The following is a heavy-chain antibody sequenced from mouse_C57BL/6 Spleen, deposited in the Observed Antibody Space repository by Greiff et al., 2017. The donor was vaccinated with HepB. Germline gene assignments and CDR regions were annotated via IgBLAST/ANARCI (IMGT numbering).Heavy chain of an antibody. Sequence: EVKLMESEGGLVQPGSSMKLSCTASGFTFSDYYMAWVRQVPEKGLEWVANINYDGSSTYYLDSLKSRFIISRDNAKNILYLQMSSLKSEDTATYYCARDGGRWYFDVWGTGTTVTVSS. V-gene: IGHV5-16*01. CDR3: ARDGGRWYFDV. J-gene: IGHJ1*03. CDR1: GFTFSDYY. CDR2: INYDGSST.